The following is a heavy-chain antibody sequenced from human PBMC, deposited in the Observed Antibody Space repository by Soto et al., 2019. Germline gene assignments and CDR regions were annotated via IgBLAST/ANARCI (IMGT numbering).Heavy chain of an antibody. V-gene: IGHV1-69*13. Sequence: ASVKVSCKASGGTFSSYAISWVRQAPGQGLEWMGGIIPIFGTANYAQKFQGRVTITADESTSTAYMELSSLRSEDTAVYYCARVGIAARPSFYYYYGMDVWGQGTTVTVSS. CDR2: IIPIFGTA. CDR1: GGTFSSYA. CDR3: ARVGIAARPSFYYYYGMDV. D-gene: IGHD6-6*01. J-gene: IGHJ6*02.